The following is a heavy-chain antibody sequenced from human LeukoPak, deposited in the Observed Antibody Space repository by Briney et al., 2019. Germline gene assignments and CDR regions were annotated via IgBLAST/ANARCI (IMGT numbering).Heavy chain of an antibody. CDR2: ISAYNGNT. CDR3: ATDQDICSGGSCSDY. V-gene: IGHV1-18*01. CDR1: GGTFSSYA. Sequence: GASVKVSCKASGGTFSSYAISWVRQAPGQGLEWMGWISAYNGNTNYAQKLQGRVTMTTDTSTSTAYMELRSLRSDDTAVYYCATDQDICSGGSCSDYWGQGTLVTVSS. J-gene: IGHJ4*02. D-gene: IGHD2-15*01.